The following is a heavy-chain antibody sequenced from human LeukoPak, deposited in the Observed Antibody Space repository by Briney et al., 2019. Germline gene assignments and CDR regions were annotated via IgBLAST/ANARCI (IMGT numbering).Heavy chain of an antibody. CDR1: GGSISSGDYY. J-gene: IGHJ6*02. CDR3: ARGGIAVEDGMDV. Sequence: SQTLSLTCTVSGGSISSGDYYWSWIRQPPGKGLEWIGYIYYSGSTYYNPSLKSRVTISVDTSKNQFSLKLSSVTAADTAVYYCARGGIAVEDGMDVWGQGTTVTVSS. V-gene: IGHV4-30-4*01. D-gene: IGHD6-19*01. CDR2: IYYSGST.